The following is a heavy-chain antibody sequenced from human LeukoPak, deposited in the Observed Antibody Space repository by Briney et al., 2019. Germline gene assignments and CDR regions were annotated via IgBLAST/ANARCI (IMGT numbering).Heavy chain of an antibody. D-gene: IGHD2-8*01. CDR2: IYYSGST. CDR3: ARATRLRGYFDY. V-gene: IGHV4-39*07. CDR1: GGSIISSSYY. Sequence: PSETLSLTCTVSGGSIISSSYYWGWIRQPPGKGLEWIGSIYYSGSTYYNPSLKSRVTISVDTSKNQFSLKLSSVTAADTAVYYCARATRLRGYFDYWGQGTLVTVSS. J-gene: IGHJ4*02.